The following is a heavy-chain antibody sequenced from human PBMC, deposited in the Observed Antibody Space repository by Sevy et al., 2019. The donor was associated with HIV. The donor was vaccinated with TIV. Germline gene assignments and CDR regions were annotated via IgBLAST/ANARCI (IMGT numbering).Heavy chain of an antibody. V-gene: IGHV3-23*01. D-gene: IGHD3-3*01. CDR1: GFTFSTYA. CDR2: ISGSGGKT. CDR3: AKDPAGEWLLSAVDI. J-gene: IGHJ3*02. Sequence: GGSLRLSCAASGFTFSTYAMSWVRQAPGKGLEWVSGISGSGGKTYYAVTVKGRLTISRANSKNTLYLQMNSLRAEDTAVYSGAKDPAGEWLLSAVDIWGQGTMVTVSS.